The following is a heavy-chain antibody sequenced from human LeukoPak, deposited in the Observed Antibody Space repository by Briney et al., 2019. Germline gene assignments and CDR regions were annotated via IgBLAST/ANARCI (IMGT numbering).Heavy chain of an antibody. V-gene: IGHV1-2*02. D-gene: IGHD6-19*01. CDR3: ARAGGGCDY. Sequence: ASVKVSCKASGYAFTGYYMHWVRQAPGQGLEWMGWINPNGGGTNYVQKFQGRVTMTRDTSISTAYMELSSLRSDDAAVYYCARAGGGCDYWGQGTLVTVSS. CDR1: GYAFTGYY. J-gene: IGHJ4*02. CDR2: INPNGGGT.